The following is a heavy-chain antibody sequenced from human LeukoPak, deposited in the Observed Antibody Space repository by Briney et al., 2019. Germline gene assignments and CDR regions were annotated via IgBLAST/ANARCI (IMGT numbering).Heavy chain of an antibody. J-gene: IGHJ4*02. CDR1: GGSISSSNW. CDR2: IYHSGST. CDR3: ARLYYYDSSGYYYRFDY. D-gene: IGHD3-22*01. V-gene: IGHV4-4*02. Sequence: SETLSLTCAVSGGSISSSNWWSWVRQPPGKGLEWIGEIYHSGSTNYNPSLKRRVTISVDKSKNQFSLKLSSVTAADTAVYYCARLYYYDSSGYYYRFDYWGQGTLVTVSS.